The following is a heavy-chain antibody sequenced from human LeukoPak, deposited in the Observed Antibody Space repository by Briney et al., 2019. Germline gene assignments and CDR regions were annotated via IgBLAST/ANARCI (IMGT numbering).Heavy chain of an antibody. CDR1: GGSFSGYY. CDR3: ARHSDLGYCSGGSCSLPDY. Sequence: SETLSLTCAVYGGSFSGYYWSWIRQPPGKGLEWIGEINHSGSTNYNPSLKSRVTISVDTSKNQFSLKLSSVTAADTAVYYCARHSDLGYCSGGSCSLPDYWGQGTLVTVSS. J-gene: IGHJ4*02. CDR2: INHSGST. D-gene: IGHD2-15*01. V-gene: IGHV4-34*01.